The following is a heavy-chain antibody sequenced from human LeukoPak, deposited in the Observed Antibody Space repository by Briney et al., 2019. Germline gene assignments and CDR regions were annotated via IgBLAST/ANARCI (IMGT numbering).Heavy chain of an antibody. V-gene: IGHV4-34*01. CDR3: ARDGSDNWGLFDN. Sequence: SETLSLTCAVYGGSFSGYYWSWIRQPPGKGLEWIGEINHSGSTNYNPSLKSRVTISVDTSKNQFSLKLSSVTDADTAVYYCARDGSDNWGLFDNWGRGTLVTVSS. D-gene: IGHD1-1*01. J-gene: IGHJ4*02. CDR1: GGSFSGYY. CDR2: INHSGST.